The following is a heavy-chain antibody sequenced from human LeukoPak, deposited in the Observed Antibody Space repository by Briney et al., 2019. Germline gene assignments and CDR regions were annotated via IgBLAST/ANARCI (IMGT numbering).Heavy chain of an antibody. J-gene: IGHJ4*02. D-gene: IGHD6-25*01. Sequence: PGGSLRLSCAASGFTFSSYAMSWVRQAPGKGLEWVSAISGSGGSTYYADSVKGRFTISRDDSNGIAYLQMNSLRAEDTAVYYCSRAQSGSGLGYWGQGTLVTVSS. CDR1: GFTFSSYA. CDR3: SRAQSGSGLGY. CDR2: ISGSGGST. V-gene: IGHV3-23*01.